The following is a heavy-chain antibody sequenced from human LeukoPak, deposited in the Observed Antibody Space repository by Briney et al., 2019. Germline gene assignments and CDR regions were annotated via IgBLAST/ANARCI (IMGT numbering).Heavy chain of an antibody. D-gene: IGHD3-3*01. J-gene: IGHJ4*02. CDR1: GVTFSSDC. CDR3: ARDLSWSLSGYDY. CDR2: IKQDAREK. V-gene: IGHV3-7*01. Sequence: GGTLRLSCAASGVTFSSDCMTWGRQAPGEGLEWVANIKQDAREKFYVDPVKVRFTTSRDNAKNSLYLQMNSLRAEDTAVYYCARDLSWSLSGYDYWGQGTLVTVSS.